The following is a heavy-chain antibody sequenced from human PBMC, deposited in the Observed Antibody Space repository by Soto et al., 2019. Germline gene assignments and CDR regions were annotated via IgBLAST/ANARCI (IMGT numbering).Heavy chain of an antibody. V-gene: IGHV1-69*06. CDR1: GYTFTSYD. Sequence: SVKVSCKASGYTFTSYDINWVRQAPGQGLEWMGRIIPISGAANYAQKFQGRVTITADKSTSTSYMELSSLRSEDTAVYYCARDMTRTVVPYFDFWGQGTLVTVSS. D-gene: IGHD1-7*01. CDR2: IIPISGAA. J-gene: IGHJ4*02. CDR3: ARDMTRTVVPYFDF.